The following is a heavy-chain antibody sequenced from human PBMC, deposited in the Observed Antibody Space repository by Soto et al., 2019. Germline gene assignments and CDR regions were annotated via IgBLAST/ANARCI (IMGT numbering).Heavy chain of an antibody. CDR3: ASSGLLSTAAFDY. Sequence: ASVKVSCKASGYTFTGYYMHWVRQAPGQGLEWMGWINPNSGGTNYAQKFQGWVTMTRDTSISTAYMELSRLRSDDTAVYYCASSGLLSTAAFDYWGQGTLVTVSS. CDR2: INPNSGGT. CDR1: GYTFTGYY. D-gene: IGHD6-25*01. V-gene: IGHV1-2*04. J-gene: IGHJ4*02.